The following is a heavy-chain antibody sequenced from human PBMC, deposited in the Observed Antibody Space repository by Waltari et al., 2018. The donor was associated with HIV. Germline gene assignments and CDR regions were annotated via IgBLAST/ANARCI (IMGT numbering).Heavy chain of an antibody. CDR1: GNTFTGYY. Sequence: QVQPVQSGAEVKKPGASVKLPCKASGNTFTGYYMPWERQAPGQGPEWMGWINPNSGGTNYAQKFQGRVTMTRDTSISTAYMELSRLRSDDTAVYYCARAPTSWLFDYWGQGTLVTVSS. CDR2: INPNSGGT. CDR3: ARAPTSWLFDY. V-gene: IGHV1-2*02. J-gene: IGHJ4*02. D-gene: IGHD5-12*01.